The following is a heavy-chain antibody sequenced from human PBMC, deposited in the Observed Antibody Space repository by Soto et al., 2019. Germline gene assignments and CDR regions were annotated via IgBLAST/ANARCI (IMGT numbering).Heavy chain of an antibody. CDR1: GYTFTSYS. D-gene: IGHD6-19*01. CDR3: AREGVIAVLGDAFDI. V-gene: IGHV1-18*04. Sequence: ASVKVSCKASGYTFTSYSMSWVRQAPGQRLEWMGWISPYNGNTKYAQKLQGRVTMTTDTSTSTAYMELRRLRSDDTAIYYCAREGVIAVLGDAFDIWG. J-gene: IGHJ3*02. CDR2: ISPYNGNT.